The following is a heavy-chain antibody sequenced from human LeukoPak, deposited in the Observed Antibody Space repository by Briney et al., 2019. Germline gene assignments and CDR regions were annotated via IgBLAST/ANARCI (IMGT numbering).Heavy chain of an antibody. CDR1: DGSMSPYY. Sequence: SETLSLTCTVSDGSMSPYYWSWIRQSPGKGPEWIAYIFHNGNTKYNPSLWSRVTISIDTSRNQVFLNLNSVTAADTAVYYCARGGYYYLDVWGKGTTVTVSS. J-gene: IGHJ6*03. CDR2: IFHNGNT. CDR3: ARGGYYYLDV. V-gene: IGHV4-59*01.